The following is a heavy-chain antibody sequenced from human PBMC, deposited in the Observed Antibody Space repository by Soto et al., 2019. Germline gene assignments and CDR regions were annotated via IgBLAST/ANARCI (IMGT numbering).Heavy chain of an antibody. Sequence: GESLKISCQGSGYRFTSYWIGWVRQMPGKGLEWMGIIYPSDSETIYSPSFQGQVTISADKSISTAYLQWRSLKASDTAIYYCARHSRYCGGGSCSPKWFDPWGQGTMVTVSS. CDR2: IYPSDSET. CDR1: GYRFTSYW. J-gene: IGHJ5*02. D-gene: IGHD2-15*01. CDR3: ARHSRYCGGGSCSPKWFDP. V-gene: IGHV5-51*01.